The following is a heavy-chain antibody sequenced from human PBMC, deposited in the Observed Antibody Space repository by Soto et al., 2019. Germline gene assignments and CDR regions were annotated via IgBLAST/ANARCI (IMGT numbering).Heavy chain of an antibody. V-gene: IGHV3-48*01. J-gene: IGHJ6*04. CDR2: ISSSSSSI. CDR1: GFTFSSYS. Sequence: GGSLRLSCVASGFTFSSYSMNWVRQAPGKGLEWVSYISSSSSSIYYADSVKGRFTISRDNAKNSLYLQMNSLRAEDTAVYYCARETGNVMDVCGKGTTVTVSS. CDR3: ARETGNVMDV. D-gene: IGHD1-1*01.